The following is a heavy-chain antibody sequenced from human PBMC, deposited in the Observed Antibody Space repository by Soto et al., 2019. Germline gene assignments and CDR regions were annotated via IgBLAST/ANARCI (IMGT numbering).Heavy chain of an antibody. V-gene: IGHV1-46*01. CDR1: GYTFTSYY. D-gene: IGHD2-15*01. Sequence: GASVKVSCKASGYTFTSYYMHWVRQAPGQGLEWMGIINPSGGSTSYAQKFQGRFTISRDNSKNTLYLQMDSLRAEDTAVYYCAKLQHNSYYYVMDVWGQGTTVTVSS. CDR3: AKLQHNSYYYVMDV. J-gene: IGHJ6*02. CDR2: INPSGGST.